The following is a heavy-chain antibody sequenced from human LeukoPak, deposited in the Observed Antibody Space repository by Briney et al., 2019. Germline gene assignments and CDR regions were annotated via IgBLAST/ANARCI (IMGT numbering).Heavy chain of an antibody. V-gene: IGHV1-18*01. CDR1: GYTFINYG. D-gene: IGHD1-26*01. J-gene: IGHJ6*02. Sequence: ASVKVSCKASGYTFINYGVTWVRQAPGQGLEWMGWISAYNGNTNYAQKLQGRVTMTTDTSTSTAYMELRSLRSDDTAVYYCARCVYQDSDYGMDVWGQGTTVTVSS. CDR3: ARCVYQDSDYGMDV. CDR2: ISAYNGNT.